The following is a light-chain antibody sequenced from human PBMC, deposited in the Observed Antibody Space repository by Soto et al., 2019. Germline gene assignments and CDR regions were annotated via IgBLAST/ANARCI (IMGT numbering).Light chain of an antibody. CDR2: EVS. J-gene: IGLJ1*01. CDR3: NSYAGSNPYV. Sequence: QSALTQPPSASGSPGQSVTISCTGTSSDVGGYNYVSWYQQHPGKAPKLMIYEVSKRPSGVPDRFSGSKSGNTASLTVSGIQAEDEADYYCNSYAGSNPYVFGTGTKLTVL. CDR1: SSDVGGYNY. V-gene: IGLV2-8*01.